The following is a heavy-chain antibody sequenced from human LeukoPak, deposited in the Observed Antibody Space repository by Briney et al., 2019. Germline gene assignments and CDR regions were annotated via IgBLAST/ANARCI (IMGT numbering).Heavy chain of an antibody. CDR3: ARSGRGTYYYFDL. J-gene: IGHJ4*02. D-gene: IGHD1-26*01. V-gene: IGHV1-18*01. CDR2: ISGSNGNT. CDR1: GYTFTSYG. Sequence: GASVKVSCKASGYTFTSYGISWVRQAPGRGLEWVGWISGSNGNTYYAQNFQGRVTMTTDVSTGTAYMDLNNLSFDDAAMYYCARSGRGTYYYFDLWGQGTLVSVSS.